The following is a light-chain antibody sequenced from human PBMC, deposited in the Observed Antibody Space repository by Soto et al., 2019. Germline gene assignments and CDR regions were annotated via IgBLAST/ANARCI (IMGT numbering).Light chain of an antibody. V-gene: IGLV2-14*01. CDR1: SSDIGGYNY. J-gene: IGLJ2*01. Sequence: QSALTQPASVSASLGQSITISCTGTSSDIGGYNYVSWYQQHPGKAPKLLIYEVSYRPSGVSNRFSASKSGNTASLTISGLLAEDEADYYCNSYTSSSTLVFGGGTKLTVL. CDR3: NSYTSSSTLV. CDR2: EVS.